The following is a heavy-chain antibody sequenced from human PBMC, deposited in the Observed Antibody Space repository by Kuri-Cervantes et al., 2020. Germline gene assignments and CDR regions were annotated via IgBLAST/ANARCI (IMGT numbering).Heavy chain of an antibody. Sequence: SETLSLTCSVSGGSISGYHWGWVRQPPGKGLEWIGYIFYRGNPTYNPSLESRITMSIDTSKNLVSLKLTSMTAADTAVYYCARGERLGNYYYMDVWGEGTTVTVSS. D-gene: IGHD1-1*01. J-gene: IGHJ6*03. CDR3: ARGERLGNYYYMDV. V-gene: IGHV4-59*01. CDR2: IFYRGNP. CDR1: GGSISGYH.